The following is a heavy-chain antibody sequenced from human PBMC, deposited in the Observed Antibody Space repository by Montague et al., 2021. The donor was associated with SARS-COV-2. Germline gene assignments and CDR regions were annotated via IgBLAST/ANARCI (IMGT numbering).Heavy chain of an antibody. CDR3: AGRLPQYTSGWYFDQ. J-gene: IGHJ4*02. Sequence: SETLSLTCDFAGGSFRDYAWSWIRQPPGKRLEWIGYLSYSGRPIYNPSLESRVSISVDTSKNQFPLRLRSVIAADTAVYYCAGRLPQYTSGWYFDQWGQGTLVAVSS. D-gene: IGHD6-19*01. V-gene: IGHV4-59*08. CDR2: LSYSGRP. CDR1: GGSFRDYA.